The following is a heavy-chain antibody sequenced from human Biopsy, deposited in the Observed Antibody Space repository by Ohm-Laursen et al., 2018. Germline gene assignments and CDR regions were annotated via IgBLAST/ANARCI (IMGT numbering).Heavy chain of an antibody. J-gene: IGHJ6*02. CDR3: ARVPAYPSIDGYYGLDL. V-gene: IGHV1-2*02. D-gene: IGHD3-9*01. Sequence: SVKVSCKVSGYTFAGYYLHWARQAPGHGLEWMGWINPNSGNANYAQSFQGRLTVTRDTSISTAYMELTSLTFDDTAIYYCARVPAYPSIDGYYGLDLWGQGTTVIVSS. CDR2: INPNSGNA. CDR1: GYTFAGYY.